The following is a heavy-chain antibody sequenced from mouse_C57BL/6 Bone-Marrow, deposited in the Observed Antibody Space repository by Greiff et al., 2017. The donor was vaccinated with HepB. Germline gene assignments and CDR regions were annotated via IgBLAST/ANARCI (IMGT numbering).Heavy chain of an antibody. D-gene: IGHD1-1*01. CDR1: GYSFTDYN. CDR2: INPNYGST. Sequence: VQLQQSGPELVKPGASVKISCKASGYSFTDYNMTWVKQSHGKSLEWIGVINPNYGSTSYNQKFKGKATLTVDQSSTTAYMQLNSLKSEDSAVYDCARGGYGSNIDYWGQGTTLTVSS. CDR3: ARGGYGSNIDY. V-gene: IGHV1-39*01. J-gene: IGHJ2*01.